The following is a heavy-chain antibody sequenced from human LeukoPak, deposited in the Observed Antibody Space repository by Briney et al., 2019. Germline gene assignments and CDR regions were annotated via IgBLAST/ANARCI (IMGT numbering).Heavy chain of an antibody. CDR2: ISGSGGST. CDR1: GFTFSSYA. V-gene: IGHV3-23*01. CDR3: AKVKDGYYYDSSGYRDEYYFDY. Sequence: PGGSLTLSCAASGFTFSSYAMSWVRQAPGKGLEWVSAISGSGGSTYYADSVKGRFTISRDNSKNTLYLQMNSLRAEDTAVYYCAKVKDGYYYDSSGYRDEYYFDYWGQGTLVTVSS. D-gene: IGHD3-22*01. J-gene: IGHJ4*02.